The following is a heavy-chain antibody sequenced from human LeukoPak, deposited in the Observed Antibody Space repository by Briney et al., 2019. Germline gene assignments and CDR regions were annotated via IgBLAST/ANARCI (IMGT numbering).Heavy chain of an antibody. J-gene: IGHJ4*02. CDR3: AREGSEDPTGGGSIDY. D-gene: IGHD2-8*02. CDR1: GYTFTGYY. V-gene: IGHV1-2*02. Sequence: WASVKVSCKASGYTFTGYYMHWVRQAPGQGLEWMGWINPNSGGTNYAQKFQGRVTMTRDTSISTAYMELSSLTSDDTAVYYCAREGSEDPTGGGSIDYWGQGTLVTVSS. CDR2: INPNSGGT.